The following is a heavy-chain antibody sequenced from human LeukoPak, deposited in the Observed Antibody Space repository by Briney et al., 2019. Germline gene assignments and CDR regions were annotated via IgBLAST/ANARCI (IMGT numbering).Heavy chain of an antibody. CDR1: GFTFSSFA. Sequence: GGSLSLSCAASGFTFSSFALSWVRQTPGKGLEWVSAIRSDGVGTYYAGSVKGRFTISRDNSKNTLYLHMNSLTAEDTAVYYCAKGIPESGTSLRGFEYWGQGILVTVSS. D-gene: IGHD6-25*01. V-gene: IGHV3-23*01. CDR2: IRSDGVGT. J-gene: IGHJ4*02. CDR3: AKGIPESGTSLRGFEY.